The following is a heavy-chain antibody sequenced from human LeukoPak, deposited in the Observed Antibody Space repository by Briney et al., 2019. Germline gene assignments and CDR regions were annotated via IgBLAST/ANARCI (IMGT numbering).Heavy chain of an antibody. J-gene: IGHJ4*02. CDR3: AREAVGGRYFDY. CDR1: GFIFGDYY. V-gene: IGHV3-11*01. Sequence: GGSLRLSCAASGFIFGDYYVSWIRQAPGKGLEWISYISSTGNDKKYADSVKGRFTISKDHAKKSVQLEMNSLGDGDAAIYYCAREAVGGRYFDYWGQGTLVAVSS. CDR2: ISSTGNDK. D-gene: IGHD6-19*01.